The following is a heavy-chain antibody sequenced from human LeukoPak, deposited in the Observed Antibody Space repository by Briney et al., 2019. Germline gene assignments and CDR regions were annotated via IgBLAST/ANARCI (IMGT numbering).Heavy chain of an antibody. J-gene: IGHJ5*02. CDR3: ARGDWQYSNNWSNWFDP. CDR2: IYTSGST. CDR1: GGSISSYY. V-gene: IGHV4-4*07. Sequence: SETLSLTCTVSGGSISSYYWSWIRQPAGKGLEWIGRIYTSGSTNYNPSLKSRVTMSVDTSKNQFSLKLSSVTAADTAVYYCARGDWQYSNNWSNWFDPWGRGTLVTVSP. D-gene: IGHD6-13*01.